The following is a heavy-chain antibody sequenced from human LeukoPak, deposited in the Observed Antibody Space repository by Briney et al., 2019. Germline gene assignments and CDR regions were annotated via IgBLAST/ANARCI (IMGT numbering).Heavy chain of an antibody. CDR3: ARDLGIAVAA. D-gene: IGHD6-19*01. V-gene: IGHV3-21*01. Sequence: GGSLRLSCAASGFSFSSYSMNWVRQAPGKGLEWVSSISSSSSYIYYADSVKGRFTISRDNAKNSLNLQMNSLRAEDTAVYYCARDLGIAVAAWGQGTLVTVSS. J-gene: IGHJ5*02. CDR2: ISSSSSYI. CDR1: GFSFSSYS.